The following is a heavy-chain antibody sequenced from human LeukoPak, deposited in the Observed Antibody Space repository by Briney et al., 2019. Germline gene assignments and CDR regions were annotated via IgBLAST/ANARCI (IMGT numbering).Heavy chain of an antibody. J-gene: IGHJ6*02. Sequence: GGSPRLSCAASGFTFSSYAMSWVRQAPGKGLEWVSAISGDGGITYYADSVKGRFTISRDTSKNTVSLQMNSLRVEDTAVYYCAKVAATGGFYYYGMDVWGQGTTVTVSS. CDR3: AKVAATGGFYYYGMDV. CDR2: ISGDGGIT. CDR1: GFTFSSYA. D-gene: IGHD6-13*01. V-gene: IGHV3-23*01.